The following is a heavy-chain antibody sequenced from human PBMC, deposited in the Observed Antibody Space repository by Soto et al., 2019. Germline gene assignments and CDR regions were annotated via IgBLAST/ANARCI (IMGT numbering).Heavy chain of an antibody. D-gene: IGHD3-10*01. CDR3: ARVWGGALDM. CDR1: GGSISSYY. V-gene: IGHV4-59*01. J-gene: IGHJ3*02. CDR2: IYCSGST. Sequence: PSETLSLTCTVSGGSISSYYWSWIRQPPGKGLEWIGYIYCSGSTNYNPSLKSRVTISVDTSKNQFSLKLSSVTAADTAVYYCARVWGGALDMWGQGKMVSVSS.